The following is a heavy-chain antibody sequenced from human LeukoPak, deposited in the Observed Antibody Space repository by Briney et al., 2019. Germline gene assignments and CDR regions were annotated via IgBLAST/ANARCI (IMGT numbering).Heavy chain of an antibody. CDR1: GGTFSSYA. J-gene: IGHJ1*01. Sequence: SVKVSCKASGGTFSSYAISWVRQAPGQGLEWMGGIIPIFGTANYAQKFQGRVTMTEDTSTDTAYMELSSLRSEDTAVYYCATATYYLGFFQHWGQGTLVTVSS. CDR3: ATATYYLGFFQH. V-gene: IGHV1-69*06. D-gene: IGHD3-10*01. CDR2: IIPIFGTA.